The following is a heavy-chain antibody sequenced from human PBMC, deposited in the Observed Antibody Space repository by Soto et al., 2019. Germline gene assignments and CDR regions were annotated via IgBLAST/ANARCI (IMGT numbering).Heavy chain of an antibody. V-gene: IGHV4-59*08. J-gene: IGHJ4*02. CDR3: ARHHYS. Sequence: SETLSLTCTVSGGSISRYYWSWIRQPPGKGLEWIGYIYYSGSTNYNPSLKSRVTISVDTSKNQFSLKLSSVTAADTAVYYCARHHYSWGQGTLVTVS. CDR2: IYYSGST. CDR1: GGSISRYY.